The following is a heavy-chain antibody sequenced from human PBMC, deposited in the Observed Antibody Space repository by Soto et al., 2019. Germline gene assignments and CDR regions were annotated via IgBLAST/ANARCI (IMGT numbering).Heavy chain of an antibody. J-gene: IGHJ3*02. Sequence: SVKVSCKASGGTFSSYTISWVRQAPGQGLEWMGRIIPILGIANYAQKFQGRVTITADKSTSTAYMELSSLRSEDTAVYYCARGYSSGWYAYDAFDICGQGTMVTVSS. CDR3: ARGYSSGWYAYDAFDI. CDR2: IIPILGIA. D-gene: IGHD6-19*01. CDR1: GGTFSSYT. V-gene: IGHV1-69*02.